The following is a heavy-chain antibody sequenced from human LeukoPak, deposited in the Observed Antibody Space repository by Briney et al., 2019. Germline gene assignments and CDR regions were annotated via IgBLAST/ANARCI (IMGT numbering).Heavy chain of an antibody. CDR2: INPNSGGT. V-gene: IGHV1-2*02. CDR1: GYTFTGYY. CDR3: VRRHIVTGFDF. D-gene: IGHD2-21*01. J-gene: IGHJ4*02. Sequence: GASVKVSCKASGYTFTGYYMHWVRQAPGQGLEWMGWINPNSGGTNYAQKFQGRVSMTRDTSISTGYMELSSLRSDDTAVYYCVRRHIVTGFDFWGQGTRVTVFS.